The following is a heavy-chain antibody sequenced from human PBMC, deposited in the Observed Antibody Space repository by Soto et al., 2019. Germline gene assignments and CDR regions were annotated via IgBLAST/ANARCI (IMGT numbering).Heavy chain of an antibody. CDR3: ARFSGRKQWLVTYYFDY. Sequence: SEDLCVTCSVSGGSISSSGYSWGWIRQPPGKGLEWIGSIYYSGSTYYNPSLKSRVTISVDTSKNQFSLKLSSVTAADTAVYYCARFSGRKQWLVTYYFDYRGQGTLLNVS. J-gene: IGHJ4*02. CDR2: IYYSGST. CDR1: GGSISSSGYS. V-gene: IGHV4-39*07. D-gene: IGHD6-19*01.